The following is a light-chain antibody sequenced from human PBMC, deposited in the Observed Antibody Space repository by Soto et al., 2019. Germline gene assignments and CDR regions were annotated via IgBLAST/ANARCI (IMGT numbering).Light chain of an antibody. Sequence: QSGLTQPASVSGSPGQSITISCSGSSSDIGSYNYVSWYQQHPGKAPKLMIYDVTNRPSGVSDRFSGSKSGDTASLTISGLQADDEADYYCSSYTTTTTLVVFGGGTKVTVL. V-gene: IGLV2-14*03. CDR1: SSDIGSYNY. CDR2: DVT. CDR3: SSYTTTTTLVV. J-gene: IGLJ2*01.